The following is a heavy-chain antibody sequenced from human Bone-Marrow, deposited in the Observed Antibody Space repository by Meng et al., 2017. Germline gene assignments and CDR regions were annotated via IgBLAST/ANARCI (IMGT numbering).Heavy chain of an antibody. Sequence: GQVVGHGGRCGKAGGALRVSCSASGCTFSAHYMSWIRQAPGKGLEWVSDISGSGGSTYYADSVKGRFTISRDNSKNTLYLQMNSLRAEDTAVYYCAKVVRGSGSYVPFGDWGQGTLVTGSS. J-gene: IGHJ4*02. CDR1: GCTFSAHY. D-gene: IGHD1-26*01. CDR2: ISGSGGST. CDR3: AKVVRGSGSYVPFGD. V-gene: IGHV3-23*04.